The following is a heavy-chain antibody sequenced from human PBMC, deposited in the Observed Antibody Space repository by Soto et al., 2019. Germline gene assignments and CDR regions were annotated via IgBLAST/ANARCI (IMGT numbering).Heavy chain of an antibody. J-gene: IGHJ4*02. V-gene: IGHV3-49*03. Sequence: PGGSLRLSCTASGFTFGDYAMSWFRQAPGKGLEWVGFIRSKAYGGTTGYAASVKGRFTISRDDSKSIAYLQMNSLKTEDTAVYYCTRETPDGDYFDYWGQGTLVTVSS. CDR2: IRSKAYGGTT. CDR1: GFTFGDYA. D-gene: IGHD4-17*01. CDR3: TRETPDGDYFDY.